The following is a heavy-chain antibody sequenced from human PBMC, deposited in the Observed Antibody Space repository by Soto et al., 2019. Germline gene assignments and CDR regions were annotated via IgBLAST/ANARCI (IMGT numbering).Heavy chain of an antibody. J-gene: IGHJ4*02. CDR1: GGSVSSSSCY. Sequence: PSETLSLTCTVSGGSVSSSSCYWGWIRQPPGKGLEWIGSIYYSGNTYYNPSLNSRVTISVDTSKNQFSLKLTSVTAADTALYYWARHRPREEGRKRGFDYGGKGPRVPVS. D-gene: IGHD1-26*01. V-gene: IGHV4-39*01. CDR2: IYYSGNT. CDR3: ARHRPREEGRKRGFDY.